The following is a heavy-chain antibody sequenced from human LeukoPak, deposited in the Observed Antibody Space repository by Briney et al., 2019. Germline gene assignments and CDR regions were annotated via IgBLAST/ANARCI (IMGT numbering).Heavy chain of an antibody. Sequence: SETLSLTCAVYGGSFSGYYWSWIRQPPGKGLEWIGEINHSGSTNYNPSLKSRVTISVDTSKNQFSLKLSSVTAADTAVYYCARPRGYYYYMDVWGKGTTVTISS. CDR1: GGSFSGYY. J-gene: IGHJ6*03. CDR3: ARPRGYYYYMDV. CDR2: INHSGST. V-gene: IGHV4-34*01.